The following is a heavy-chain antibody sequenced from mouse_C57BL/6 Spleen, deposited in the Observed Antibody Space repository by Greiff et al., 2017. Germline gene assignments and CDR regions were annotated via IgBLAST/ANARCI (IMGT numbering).Heavy chain of an antibody. D-gene: IGHD2-3*01. CDR2: ISDGGSYT. CDR3: AIDDYDGYPWYFDV. J-gene: IGHJ1*03. V-gene: IGHV5-4*01. Sequence: DVKLVESGGGLVKPGGSLKLSCAASGFTFSSYAMSWVRQTPEKRLEWVATISDGGSYTYYPDNVKGRFTISRDNAKNNLYLQMSHLTSEDTAMYYCAIDDYDGYPWYFDVWGTGTTVTVSS. CDR1: GFTFSSYA.